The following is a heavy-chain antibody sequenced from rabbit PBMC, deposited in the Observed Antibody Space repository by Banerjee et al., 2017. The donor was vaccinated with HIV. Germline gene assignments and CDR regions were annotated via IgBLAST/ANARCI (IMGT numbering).Heavy chain of an antibody. Sequence: QLKESGGGLVQPGGPLKLSCKASGFDFSSYGVSWVRQAPGKGLEWIGYIDPVLGRILSPTWLNGRYAISTHNAQNPLYLQLNSLTAADTATYFCVRDGVYVSGWGQTFNLWGPGTLVTVS. CDR3: VRDGVYVSGWGQTFNL. J-gene: IGHJ4*01. V-gene: IGHV1S7*01. CDR1: GFDFSSYG. D-gene: IGHD4-1*01. CDR2: IDPVLGRI.